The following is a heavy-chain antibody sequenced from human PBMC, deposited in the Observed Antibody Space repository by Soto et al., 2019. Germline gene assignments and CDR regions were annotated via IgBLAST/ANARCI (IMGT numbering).Heavy chain of an antibody. V-gene: IGHV3-64D*06. Sequence: GGSLRLSCSASGFTFSIYAMHWVRQAPGKGLEYVSSISINGGSTHYADSVKGRFTISRDNSKNTQYLQMSSLRADDTALYYCVRGEYYYDSSGYYPFDYWGQGTLVTVSS. D-gene: IGHD3-22*01. CDR1: GFTFSIYA. CDR3: VRGEYYYDSSGYYPFDY. CDR2: ISINGGST. J-gene: IGHJ4*02.